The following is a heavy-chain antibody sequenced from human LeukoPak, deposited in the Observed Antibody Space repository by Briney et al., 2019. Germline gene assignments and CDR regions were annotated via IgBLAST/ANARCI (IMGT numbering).Heavy chain of an antibody. Sequence: GGSLRLSCAASEFTFSNAWMSWVRQAPGKGLEWVGRIKSMTDGGTTDYAAPVKGRFTISRDDSKNALYLQMNNLKTDDTAVYYCTTVHDYGDSYWGQGTLVTVSS. CDR3: TTVHDYGDSY. V-gene: IGHV3-15*01. J-gene: IGHJ4*02. D-gene: IGHD4-17*01. CDR1: EFTFSNAW. CDR2: IKSMTDGGTT.